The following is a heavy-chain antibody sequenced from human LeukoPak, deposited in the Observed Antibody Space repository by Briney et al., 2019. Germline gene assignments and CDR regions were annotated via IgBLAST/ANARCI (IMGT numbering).Heavy chain of an antibody. CDR3: ARPDSPYSSSWYLFDC. D-gene: IGHD6-13*01. CDR2: MNPNSGNT. CDR1: GYTFTSYD. V-gene: IGHV1-8*01. J-gene: IGHJ4*02. Sequence: ASVKVSCKASGYTFTSYDINWVRQATGQGLEWMGWMNPNSGNTGYAQKFQGRVTMTRNTSISTAYMELSSLRSEDTAVYYCARPDSPYSSSWYLFDCWGQGTLVTVSS.